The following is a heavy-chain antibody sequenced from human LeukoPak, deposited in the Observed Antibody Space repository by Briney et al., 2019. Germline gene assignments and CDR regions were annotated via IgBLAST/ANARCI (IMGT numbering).Heavy chain of an antibody. J-gene: IGHJ3*02. CDR3: AKVGFTGSYMYAFDM. D-gene: IGHD1-26*01. CDR1: GFTFSNYG. Sequence: GGSLRLSCVASGFTFSNYGMHWVRQAPGKGLEWWAVISDDGSNKYYPDSAKGRFTIPRDNSKGTLNLQMDSLRIVDTAVYYCAKVGFTGSYMYAFDMWGQGTMVTVSS. CDR2: ISDDGSNK. V-gene: IGHV3-30*18.